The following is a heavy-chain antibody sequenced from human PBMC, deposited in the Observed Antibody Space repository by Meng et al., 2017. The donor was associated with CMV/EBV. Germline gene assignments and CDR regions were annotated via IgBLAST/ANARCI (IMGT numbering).Heavy chain of an antibody. Sequence: ESLKISCAASGFTFSTYTMNWVRQAPGKGLEWVSSISSSSGYIYYADSAKGRFTISRDNAKNSLYLQMNSLRAEDTAVYYCATGSDFSKEGDYFDYWGQGTLVTVSS. J-gene: IGHJ4*02. D-gene: IGHD4-11*01. CDR2: ISSSSGYI. V-gene: IGHV3-21*01. CDR1: GFTFSTYT. CDR3: ATGSDFSKEGDYFDY.